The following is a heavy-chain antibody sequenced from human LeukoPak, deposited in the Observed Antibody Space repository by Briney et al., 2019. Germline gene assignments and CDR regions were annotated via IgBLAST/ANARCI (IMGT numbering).Heavy chain of an antibody. CDR1: GYSFSSYH. D-gene: IGHD3-22*01. CDR2: INPNNGGT. V-gene: IGHV1-2*02. Sequence: ASVKVSCKASGYSFSSYHIHWVRQAPGRGLEWMGWINPNNGGTNYAQKFQGRVTMTRDTSISTAYMELSRLRSDDTAVYYCAREVDYYDTSDYFPLGYWGQGTLVTVSS. J-gene: IGHJ4*02. CDR3: AREVDYYDTSDYFPLGY.